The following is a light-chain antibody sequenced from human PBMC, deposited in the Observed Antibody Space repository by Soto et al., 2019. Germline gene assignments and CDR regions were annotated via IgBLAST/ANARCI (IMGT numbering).Light chain of an antibody. V-gene: IGKV3-20*01. CDR3: QQYGSSPQT. Sequence: EIVLTQSPDTLSLSPGERATLSCRTSQSVSSSYLAWYQQKPGQAPRLLIYGASSRATGIPDRFSGSGSGTDFTLTISRLEPEDFAVYYCQQYGSSPQTFGQGIKVEIK. CDR1: QSVSSSY. J-gene: IGKJ1*01. CDR2: GAS.